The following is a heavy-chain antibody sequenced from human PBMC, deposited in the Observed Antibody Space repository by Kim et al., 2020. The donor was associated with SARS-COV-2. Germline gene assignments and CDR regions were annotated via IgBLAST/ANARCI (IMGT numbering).Heavy chain of an antibody. Sequence: ASVKVSCKASGYTFTSYYMHWVRQAPGQGLEWMGIINPSGGSTSYAQKFQGRVTMTRDTSTSTVYMELSSLRSEDTAVYYCAKLGITMVRGALRPEDAFDIWGQGTMVTVSS. J-gene: IGHJ3*02. D-gene: IGHD3-10*01. V-gene: IGHV1-46*01. CDR3: AKLGITMVRGALRPEDAFDI. CDR2: INPSGGST. CDR1: GYTFTSYY.